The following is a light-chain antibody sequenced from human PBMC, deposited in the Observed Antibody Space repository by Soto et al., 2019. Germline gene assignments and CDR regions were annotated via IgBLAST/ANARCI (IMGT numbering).Light chain of an antibody. V-gene: IGLV2-14*01. CDR2: EVS. Sequence: QSALTQPASVSGSPGQSITISCSGTSSDVGGYNYVSWYQQHPGKAPKLMIYEVSSRPSGVSNRFSGSKSGNTASLTISGLQAEDEADYYCCSYTSSSTLVFGRGTKLTVL. CDR3: CSYTSSSTLV. J-gene: IGLJ2*01. CDR1: SSDVGGYNY.